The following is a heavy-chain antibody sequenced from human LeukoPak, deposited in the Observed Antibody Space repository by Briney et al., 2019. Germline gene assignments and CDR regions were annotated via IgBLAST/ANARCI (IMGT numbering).Heavy chain of an antibody. V-gene: IGHV4-39*07. D-gene: IGHD5-12*01. Sequence: PSETLSLTCTVSGGSISSSSYYWGWIRQPPGKGLEGIGSIYYSGSTCYNPSLKSRVTISVDTSKNQFSLKLSSVTAADTAVYYCARGSVATIEDYWGQGTLVTVSS. CDR1: GGSISSSSYY. CDR3: ARGSVATIEDY. CDR2: IYYSGST. J-gene: IGHJ4*02.